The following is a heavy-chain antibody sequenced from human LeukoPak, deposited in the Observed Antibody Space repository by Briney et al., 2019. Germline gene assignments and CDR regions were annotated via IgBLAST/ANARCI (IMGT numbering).Heavy chain of an antibody. CDR3: ARHGDGNTAMVTLIDY. CDR2: IYPGDSDT. CDR1: GYSFTSYW. V-gene: IGHV5-51*01. Sequence: GESLKISCKGSGYSFTSYWIGWVRQMPGKGLEWMGIIYPGDSDTRYSPSFQGQVTISADKSISTAYLQWSSLKASDTAMYYCARHGDGNTAMVTLIDYWGQGTLVTVSS. J-gene: IGHJ4*02. D-gene: IGHD5-18*01.